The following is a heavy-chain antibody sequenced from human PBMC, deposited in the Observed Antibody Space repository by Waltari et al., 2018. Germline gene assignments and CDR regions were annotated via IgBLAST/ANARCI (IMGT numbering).Heavy chain of an antibody. D-gene: IGHD6-19*01. V-gene: IGHV4-34*01. Sequence: QVPLQQWGAGLLKPSETLSLTCAVDGASFSGYSWSWSRQPPGKGREWIGEIKHSGSTNYNPSLKSRVTISVDTSKNQFSLKLSSVTAADTAVYYCASGRRWLSIDYWGQGTLVTVSS. CDR1: GASFSGYS. CDR3: ASGRRWLSIDY. CDR2: IKHSGST. J-gene: IGHJ4*02.